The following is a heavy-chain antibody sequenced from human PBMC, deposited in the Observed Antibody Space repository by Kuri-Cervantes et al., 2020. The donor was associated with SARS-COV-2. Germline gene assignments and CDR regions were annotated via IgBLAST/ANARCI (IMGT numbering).Heavy chain of an antibody. CDR2: INPRSGGT. J-gene: IGHJ4*02. D-gene: IGHD4-17*01. V-gene: IGHV1-2*02. CDR1: GYTFTSYY. CDR3: ARVGINYGDYMGHHDY. Sequence: ASVKVSCKASGYTFTSYYMHWVRQAPGQGLEWMGWINPRSGGTNYAQKFQGRVSMTRDTSISTVYMELSSLRSDDTAMYYCARVGINYGDYMGHHDYWGQGTLVTVSS.